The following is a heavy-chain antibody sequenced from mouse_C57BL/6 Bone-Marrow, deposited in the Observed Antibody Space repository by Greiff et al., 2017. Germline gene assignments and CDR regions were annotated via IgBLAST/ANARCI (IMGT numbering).Heavy chain of an antibody. CDR3: ARGYYYDYAMDY. Sequence: EVQLQQSGPELVKPGASVKISCKASGYSFTDYNMNWVKQSNGKSLEWIGVINPNYGTTSYNQKFKCKATLTVDQSSSTAYMQLNILTSEYSAVYYCARGYYYDYAMDYWGQGTSVTVSA. CDR2: INPNYGTT. V-gene: IGHV1-39*01. D-gene: IGHD2-4*01. CDR1: GYSFTDYN. J-gene: IGHJ4*01.